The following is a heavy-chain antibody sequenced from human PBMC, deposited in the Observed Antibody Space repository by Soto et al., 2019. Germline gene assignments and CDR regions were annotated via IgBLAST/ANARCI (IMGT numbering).Heavy chain of an antibody. Sequence: QVQLVQSGAEVKKPGSSVKVSCKASGGTFSSYAISWVRQAPGQGLAWVGGISPIFGTANYAKKFQGRVTITADESTSTGYMELGSLGSEDTAGYYCASALGYSYDYYFDYWGQGTLVTVSS. CDR1: GGTFSSYA. CDR3: ASALGYSYDYYFDY. CDR2: ISPIFGTA. J-gene: IGHJ4*02. V-gene: IGHV1-69*01. D-gene: IGHD5-18*01.